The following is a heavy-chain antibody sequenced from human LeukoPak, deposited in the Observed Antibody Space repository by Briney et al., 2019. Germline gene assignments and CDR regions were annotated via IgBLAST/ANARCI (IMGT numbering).Heavy chain of an antibody. V-gene: IGHV1-18*01. CDR2: IGAFNGNT. CDR1: GYSFDRYG. Sequence: ASVKVSCKASGYSFDRYGISWVRQAPGQGLEWLGWIGAFNGNTIYAQNLQGRVTMTADTSTTTAYMELRSLSSDDTAVYYCARDFLSYDGSENHFEDTFDIWGQGTMVTVSS. CDR3: ARDFLSYDGSENHFEDTFDI. D-gene: IGHD3-22*01. J-gene: IGHJ3*02.